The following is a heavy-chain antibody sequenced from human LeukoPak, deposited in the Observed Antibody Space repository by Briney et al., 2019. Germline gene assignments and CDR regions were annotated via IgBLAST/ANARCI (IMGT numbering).Heavy chain of an antibody. V-gene: IGHV4-38-2*01. CDR1: GYSINSAYY. CDR2: MYHSGIT. J-gene: IGHJ5*02. Sequence: SETLSLTCAVSGYSINSAYYWGWIRHPPGKGLEWIASMYHSGITYYNSSLKSRATISVDTSKNQFSLKLNSVTAADTSVYYCARLTPGKNWLDPWGHGTLVTVSS. CDR3: ARLTPGKNWLDP. D-gene: IGHD3-10*01.